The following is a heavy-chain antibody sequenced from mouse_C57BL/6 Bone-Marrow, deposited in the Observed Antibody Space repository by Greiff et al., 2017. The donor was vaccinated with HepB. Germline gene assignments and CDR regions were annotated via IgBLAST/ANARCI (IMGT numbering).Heavy chain of an antibody. CDR3: ASGDYYGSRPRNFDY. V-gene: IGHV1-39*01. Sequence: VQLKESGPELVKPGASVKISCKASGYSFTDYNTNWVKQSNGKSLEWIGVINPNYGTTSYNQKFKGKATLTVDQSSSTAYMQLNSLTSEDSAVYYCASGDYYGSRPRNFDYWGQGTTLTVSS. D-gene: IGHD1-1*01. CDR2: INPNYGTT. CDR1: GYSFTDYN. J-gene: IGHJ2*01.